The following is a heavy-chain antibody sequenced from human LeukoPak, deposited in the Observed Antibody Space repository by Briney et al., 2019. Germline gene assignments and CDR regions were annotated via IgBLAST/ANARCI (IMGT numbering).Heavy chain of an antibody. CDR1: GFNFKYVW. D-gene: IGHD1-26*01. CDR3: TTERNWELLRPYGMDI. J-gene: IGHJ6*02. V-gene: IGHV3-15*01. CDR2: IRTKIDGETT. Sequence: GGSLRLSRAASGFNFKYVWMSWVRQAPGKGLEWVGRIRTKIDGETTDYGAPVKGRFTISRDDSKSTLYLQMNSLKTEDSAVYYCTTERNWELLRPYGMDIWGQGTTVTVSS.